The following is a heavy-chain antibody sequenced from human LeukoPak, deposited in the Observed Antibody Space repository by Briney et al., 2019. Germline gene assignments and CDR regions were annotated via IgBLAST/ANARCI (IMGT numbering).Heavy chain of an antibody. J-gene: IGHJ4*02. D-gene: IGHD3-10*01. CDR3: AKESSDY. Sequence: GGSLRLSCEVSGFIFSNYWMSWVRLAPGKGLEWVAVISYDGSNKYYADSVKGRFTISRDNSKNTLYLQMNSLRAEDTAVYYCAKESSDYWGQGTLVTVSS. V-gene: IGHV3-30*18. CDR1: GFIFSNYW. CDR2: ISYDGSNK.